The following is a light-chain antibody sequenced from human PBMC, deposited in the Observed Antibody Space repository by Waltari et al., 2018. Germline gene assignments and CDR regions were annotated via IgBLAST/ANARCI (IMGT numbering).Light chain of an antibody. CDR2: KAS. J-gene: IGKJ1*01. CDR3: QQYNSFPWT. CDR1: QRISSW. V-gene: IGKV1-5*03. Sequence: DIQMAQSPSPLSASVGERVTITCRPSQRISSWLAWDQQTPGKDPNLLSYKASALESGVPSRFSGSGSATDFTLTISGLQPDDVAAYFCQQYNSFPWTFGQGTKVEIK.